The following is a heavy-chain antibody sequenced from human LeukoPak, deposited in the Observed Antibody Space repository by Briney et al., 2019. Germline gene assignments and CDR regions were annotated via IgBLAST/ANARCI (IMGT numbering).Heavy chain of an antibody. D-gene: IGHD1-7*01. J-gene: IGHJ4*02. CDR2: ISSSSSYI. CDR3: ARDINWNYDY. Sequence: PGGSLRLSCAASGFTFSSYSMNWVRQAPGKGLEWVLSISSSSSYIYYADSVKGRFTISRDNAKNSLYLQMNSLRAEDTAVYYCARDINWNYDYWGQGTLVTVSS. V-gene: IGHV3-21*01. CDR1: GFTFSSYS.